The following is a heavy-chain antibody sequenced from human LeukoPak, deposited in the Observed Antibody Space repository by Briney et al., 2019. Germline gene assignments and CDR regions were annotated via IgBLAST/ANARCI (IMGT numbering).Heavy chain of an antibody. J-gene: IGHJ4*02. CDR2: IYTTGST. CDR1: GGSISSGSYY. Sequence: SQTLSLTCTVSGGSISSGSYYWSWIRQPAGKGLEWIGRIYTTGSTNYNPSLKSRVTMSVDTSKNQFSLKLSSVTAADTAVYYCARVGNYCSSTSCYYYFDYWGQGTLVTVSS. CDR3: ARVGNYCSSTSCYYYFDY. V-gene: IGHV4-61*02. D-gene: IGHD2-2*01.